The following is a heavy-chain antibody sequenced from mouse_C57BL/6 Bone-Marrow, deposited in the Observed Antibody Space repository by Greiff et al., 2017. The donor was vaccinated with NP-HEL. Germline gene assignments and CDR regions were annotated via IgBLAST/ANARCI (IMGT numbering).Heavy chain of an antibody. CDR3: ARRDYGNYNYFDY. Sequence: QVQLQQPGAELVKPGASVKMSCKASGYTFTSYWITWVKQRPGQGLEWIGDLYPGSGSTNYNEKFKSKATLTVDTSASTAYMQLSSLTSEDSAVYYCARRDYGNYNYFDYWGQGTTLTVSS. V-gene: IGHV1-55*01. D-gene: IGHD2-1*01. CDR2: LYPGSGST. CDR1: GYTFTSYW. J-gene: IGHJ2*01.